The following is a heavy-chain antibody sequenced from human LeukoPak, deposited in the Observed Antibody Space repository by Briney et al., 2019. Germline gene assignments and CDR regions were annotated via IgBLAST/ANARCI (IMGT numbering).Heavy chain of an antibody. D-gene: IGHD6-6*01. J-gene: IGHJ4*02. CDR1: GYTFTSYG. CDR3: ASTDSSSNFDS. V-gene: IGHV1-69*04. CDR2: IIPILGIA. Sequence: SVKVSCKASGYTFTSYGITWVRQAPGQGLEWMGRIIPILGIANYAQKFQGRVTITADKSTSTAYMELSSLRSEDTAVYYCASTDSSSNFDSWGQGTLVTVSS.